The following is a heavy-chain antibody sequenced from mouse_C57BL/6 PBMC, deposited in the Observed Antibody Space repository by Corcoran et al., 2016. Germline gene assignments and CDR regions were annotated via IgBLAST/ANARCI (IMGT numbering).Heavy chain of an antibody. Sequence: QILLVQYGPELKKPGETVKISCKASGYTFSTYGMSWVKQAPGKGLKWMGWINTYSGVPTYADDFKGRFAFSLETSASTAYLQINNLKNEDTATYFCARGDYYGSIPYFDVWGTGTTVTVSS. J-gene: IGHJ1*03. CDR3: ARGDYYGSIPYFDV. D-gene: IGHD1-1*01. V-gene: IGHV9-3*01. CDR1: GYTFSTYG. CDR2: INTYSGVP.